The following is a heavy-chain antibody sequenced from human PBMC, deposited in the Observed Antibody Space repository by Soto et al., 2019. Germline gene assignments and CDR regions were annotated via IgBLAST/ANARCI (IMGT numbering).Heavy chain of an antibody. CDR2: IYSGGST. CDR3: ARDQGLLWFGEVISDYYYYGMDV. Sequence: LRLSCAASGFTVSSNYMSWVRQAPGKGLEWVSVIYSGGSTYYADSVKGRFTISRDNSKNTLYLQMNSLRAEDTAVYYCARDQGLLWFGEVISDYYYYGMDVWGQGTTVTVSS. CDR1: GFTVSSNY. D-gene: IGHD3-10*01. V-gene: IGHV3-66*01. J-gene: IGHJ6*02.